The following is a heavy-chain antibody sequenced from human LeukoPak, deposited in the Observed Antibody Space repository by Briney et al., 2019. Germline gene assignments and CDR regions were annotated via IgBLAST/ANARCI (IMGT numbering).Heavy chain of an antibody. CDR3: AKAGSRGGYYYDSSDY. CDR1: GFTFSSYG. D-gene: IGHD3-22*01. Sequence: GGSLRLSCAASGFTFSSYGMHWVRQAPGKGLEWVAFIRYDGSNKYYADSVKGRFTISRDNSKNTVYLQMNSLRAEDTAVYYCAKAGSRGGYYYDSSDYWGQGTLVTVSS. CDR2: IRYDGSNK. V-gene: IGHV3-30*02. J-gene: IGHJ4*02.